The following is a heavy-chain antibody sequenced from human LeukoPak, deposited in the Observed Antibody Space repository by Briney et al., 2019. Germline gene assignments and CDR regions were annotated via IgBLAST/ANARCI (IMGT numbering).Heavy chain of an antibody. V-gene: IGHV3-33*01. D-gene: IGHD6-19*01. CDR3: ARERVTGTSYYYYYGMDV. J-gene: IGHJ6*02. CDR1: GFTFSSYG. CDR2: IWHDGSNK. Sequence: PGRYLRLSCAASGFTFSSYGMHWVRQAPGQGLVWVAIIWHDGSNKYYAAAVKGRFTISRDNSKNTLYLQMNSLRAEDTAVYYCARERVTGTSYYYYYGMDVWGQGTTVTVSS.